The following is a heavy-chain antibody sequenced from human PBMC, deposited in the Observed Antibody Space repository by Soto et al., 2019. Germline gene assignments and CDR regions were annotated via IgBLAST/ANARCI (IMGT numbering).Heavy chain of an antibody. J-gene: IGHJ4*02. Sequence: QVQLVQSGAEVRKPGASVKVSCKPSGYTFNTYYLHWLRKAPGQALEWMGVIHPSGESTTYAQKFLGRVTVTRDTSTTTVFIELSSLRSDDTAVYYCARGGHIAVVTASFDNWGQGNLVTVSS. CDR1: GYTFNTYY. V-gene: IGHV1-46*02. CDR2: IHPSGEST. D-gene: IGHD2-21*02. CDR3: ARGGHIAVVTASFDN.